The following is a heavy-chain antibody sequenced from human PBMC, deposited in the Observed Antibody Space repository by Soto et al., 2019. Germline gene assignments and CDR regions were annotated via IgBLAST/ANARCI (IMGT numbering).Heavy chain of an antibody. Sequence: VQLLESGGGLLQPGGSLRLSCAASGFTFSSYTMSWVRQAPGKGLECVSSINNVGDKTYYADSVKGRFTITRDNPRNTLFLQMNSLGADDTAIYYCANRDMYGDNSEGYFDYWGQGALVTVSS. CDR3: ANRDMYGDNSEGYFDY. V-gene: IGHV3-23*01. CDR2: INNVGDKT. CDR1: GFTFSSYT. D-gene: IGHD4-17*01. J-gene: IGHJ4*02.